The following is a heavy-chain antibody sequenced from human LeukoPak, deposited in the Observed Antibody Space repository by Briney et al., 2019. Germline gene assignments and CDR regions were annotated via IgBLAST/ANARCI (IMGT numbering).Heavy chain of an antibody. Sequence: GGSLRLSCAASGFTFSSYAMHWVRQAPGKGLEWVAVISYDGSNKYYADSVKGRFTISRDNSKNTLYLQMNSLRAEDTAVYYCARDLAGYSDYWGQGTLVTVSS. CDR2: ISYDGSNK. D-gene: IGHD3-9*01. J-gene: IGHJ4*02. V-gene: IGHV3-30*04. CDR3: ARDLAGYSDY. CDR1: GFTFSSYA.